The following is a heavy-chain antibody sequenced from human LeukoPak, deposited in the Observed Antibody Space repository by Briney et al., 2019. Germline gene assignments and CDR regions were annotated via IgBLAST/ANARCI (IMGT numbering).Heavy chain of an antibody. CDR2: ISAYNGNT. J-gene: IGHJ6*03. Sequence: ASVKVSCKASGYTFTSYGISWVRQAPGQGLEWMGWISAYNGNTKYTQKLQGRVTMTTHTSTSTAYMELRSLRCDDTAVYYCARGGKYYDFWSGYYDVGRNAPKREKSYYDYYYMDVWGKGTTVTVSS. CDR1: GYTFTSYG. CDR3: ARGGKYYDFWSGYYDVGRNAPKREKSYYDYYYMDV. V-gene: IGHV1-18*01. D-gene: IGHD3-3*01.